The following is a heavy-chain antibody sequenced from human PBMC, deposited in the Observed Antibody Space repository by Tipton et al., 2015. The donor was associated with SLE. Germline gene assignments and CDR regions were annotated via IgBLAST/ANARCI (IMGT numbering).Heavy chain of an antibody. D-gene: IGHD2-8*01. CDR1: GGSISSHY. V-gene: IGHV4-59*11. Sequence: TLSLTCTVSGGSISSHYWSWIRQPPGKGLEWIGYIYYSGSTKYNPSLKSRVTISVDRSKNQFSLKLSSVTPADTAVYYCARDPYGPLDYWGQGTLVTVSS. CDR2: IYYSGST. J-gene: IGHJ4*02. CDR3: ARDPYGPLDY.